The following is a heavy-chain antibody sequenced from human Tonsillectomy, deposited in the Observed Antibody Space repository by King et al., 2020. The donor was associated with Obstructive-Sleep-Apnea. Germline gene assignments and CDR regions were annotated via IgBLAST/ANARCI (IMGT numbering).Heavy chain of an antibody. Sequence: VQLVESGAEVKKPGASLKVSCKASGYTFTSYDINWLRQATGQGLEWMVWMKPNSGNTDYAQSFQGRVTMTRNTSISTAYMELSSLRSEDTAVYYCARGSRTFDIWGQGTMVTVSS. D-gene: IGHD1-14*01. CDR2: MKPNSGNT. V-gene: IGHV1-8*01. CDR1: GYTFTSYD. CDR3: ARGSRTFDI. J-gene: IGHJ3*02.